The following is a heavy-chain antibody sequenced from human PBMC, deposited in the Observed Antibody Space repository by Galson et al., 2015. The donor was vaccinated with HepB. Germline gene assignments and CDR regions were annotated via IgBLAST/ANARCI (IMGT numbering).Heavy chain of an antibody. Sequence: SVTVSCKASGYTFTSYGISWVRQAPGQGLEWMGWISAYNGNTNYAQKLQGRVTMTTDTSTSTAYMELRSLRSDDTAVYYCAREGVRYSNYEPIDYWGQGTLVTVSS. V-gene: IGHV1-18*01. CDR3: AREGVRYSNYEPIDY. J-gene: IGHJ4*02. D-gene: IGHD4-11*01. CDR2: ISAYNGNT. CDR1: GYTFTSYG.